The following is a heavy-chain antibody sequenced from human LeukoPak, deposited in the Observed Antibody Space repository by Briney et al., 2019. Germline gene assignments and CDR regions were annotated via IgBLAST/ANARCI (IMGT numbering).Heavy chain of an antibody. CDR2: IYTNGWN. J-gene: IGHJ5*02. CDR3: ARGSGWNAFDP. Sequence: SETLSLTCTVSGGSITGDLHYWTWIRQPAGKGLEWIGRIYTNGWNDYNPSLRGRVTMSVDTSKNQFSLKLTSVIAADTAFYYCARGSGWNAFDPWGQGTLITVSP. V-gene: IGHV4-61*02. CDR1: GGSITGDLHY. D-gene: IGHD6-19*01.